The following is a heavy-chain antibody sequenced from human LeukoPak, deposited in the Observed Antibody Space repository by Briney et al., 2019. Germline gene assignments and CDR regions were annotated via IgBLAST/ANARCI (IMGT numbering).Heavy chain of an antibody. CDR2: IKSKTDGGTT. Sequence: GGSLRLSCAASGFTFSSYSMNWVRQAPGKGLEWVGRIKSKTDGGTTDYAAPVKGRFTISRDDSKTTLYLQMNSLKTEDTAVYYCTATENYYYYYYMDVWGKGTTVTVSS. J-gene: IGHJ6*03. CDR3: TATENYYYYYYMDV. V-gene: IGHV3-15*01. CDR1: GFTFSSYS.